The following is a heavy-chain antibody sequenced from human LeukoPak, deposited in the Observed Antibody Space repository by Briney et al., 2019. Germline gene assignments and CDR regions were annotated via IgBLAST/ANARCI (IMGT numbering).Heavy chain of an antibody. J-gene: IGHJ4*02. Sequence: PSETLSLTCTVSGDSISSINCYWGWIRQPPGKGLERIGSIYHSGSTYYNPSRKSRVSISVDTSKTQFSLKLSSVTPADTAVYYCARAKGLRGYSYDVDYWGQGTLVTVSS. CDR2: IYHSGST. CDR1: GDSISSINCY. V-gene: IGHV4-39*07. CDR3: ARAKGLRGYSYDVDY. D-gene: IGHD5-18*01.